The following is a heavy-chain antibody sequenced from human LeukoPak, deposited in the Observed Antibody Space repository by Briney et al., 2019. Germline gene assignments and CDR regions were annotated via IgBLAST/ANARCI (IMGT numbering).Heavy chain of an antibody. V-gene: IGHV3-7*01. CDR2: IKQDGSEK. Sequence: GGSLRLSCAVSGFTVSNNYMTWVRQAPGKGLEWVANIKQDGSEKFYVDSVKGRFTISRDNAKNSLHLQMNSLRAEDTAVYYCARDPYYYESSGYFFGAFDIWGQGTMVTVSS. D-gene: IGHD3-22*01. CDR3: ARDPYYYESSGYFFGAFDI. J-gene: IGHJ3*02. CDR1: GFTVSNNY.